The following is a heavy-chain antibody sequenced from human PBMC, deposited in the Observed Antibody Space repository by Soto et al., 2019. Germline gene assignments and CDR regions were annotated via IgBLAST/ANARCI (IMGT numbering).Heavy chain of an antibody. CDR1: GGTFSSYT. Sequence: SVKVSCKASGGTFSSYTISWVRQAPGQGLEWMGRIIPILGIANYAQKFQGRVTITADKSTSTAYMELSSLRSEDTAVYYCATRTPGTKHDYWGQGTLVTVSS. CDR2: IIPILGIA. CDR3: ATRTPGTKHDY. D-gene: IGHD1-1*01. V-gene: IGHV1-69*02. J-gene: IGHJ4*02.